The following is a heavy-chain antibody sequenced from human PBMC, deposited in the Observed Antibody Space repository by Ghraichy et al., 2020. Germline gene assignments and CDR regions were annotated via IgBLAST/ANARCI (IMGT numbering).Heavy chain of an antibody. CDR1: GFTVSSNY. Sequence: GGSLRLSCAASGFTVSSNYMSWVRQAPGKGLEWVSVIYSGGSTYYADSVKGRFTISRDNSKNTLYLQMNSLRAEDTAVYYCARGWSTVVTSYYYYGMDVWGQGTTVTVSS. CDR3: ARGWSTVVTSYYYYGMDV. V-gene: IGHV3-53*01. J-gene: IGHJ6*02. D-gene: IGHD4-23*01. CDR2: IYSGGST.